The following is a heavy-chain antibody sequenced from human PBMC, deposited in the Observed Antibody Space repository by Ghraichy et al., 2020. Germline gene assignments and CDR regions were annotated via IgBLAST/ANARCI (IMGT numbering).Heavy chain of an antibody. CDR2: ISGSGGRT. CDR1: GFTFSSFA. J-gene: IGHJ2*01. CDR3: AKGKGSGSYFNWSFNV. V-gene: IGHV3-23*01. D-gene: IGHD1-26*01. Sequence: GGSLRLSCAASGFTFSSFAMSWVRQAPGKGLEWVSTISGSGGRTYYADSVKGRFTISRDNSKNTLYLQMNSLRAEDTAVYYCAKGKGSGSYFNWSFNVWGRGTLVTVSS.